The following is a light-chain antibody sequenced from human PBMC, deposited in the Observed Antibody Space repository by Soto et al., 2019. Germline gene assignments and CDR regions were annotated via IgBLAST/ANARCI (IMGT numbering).Light chain of an antibody. CDR1: QSVSSNY. CDR3: QKYGSAFP. V-gene: IGKV3-20*01. Sequence: EIVLTQSPGTLSLSPGERATLSCRASQSVSSNYLAWYQHKPGQGPRLLIYAASSRATGIPDRFSGSGSGTDFTLTISRLEPEDFALYYWQKYGSAFPFVPGTKVDIK. J-gene: IGKJ3*01. CDR2: AAS.